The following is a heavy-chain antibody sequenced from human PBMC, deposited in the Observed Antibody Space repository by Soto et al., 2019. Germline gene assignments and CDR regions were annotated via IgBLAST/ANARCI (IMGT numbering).Heavy chain of an antibody. Sequence: QVQLVQSGAEVKKPGSSVKVSCKDSGGTFSSYTISWVRQAPGQGLEWMGRIIPILGIANYAQKFQGRVTITEDESTSTSYRALSSRRSEYTVLYYCAIARYSSGWYGPNDYWGQGTLVTVSS. CDR3: AIARYSSGWYGPNDY. J-gene: IGHJ4*02. CDR2: IIPILGIA. D-gene: IGHD6-19*01. CDR1: GGTFSSYT. V-gene: IGHV1-69*02.